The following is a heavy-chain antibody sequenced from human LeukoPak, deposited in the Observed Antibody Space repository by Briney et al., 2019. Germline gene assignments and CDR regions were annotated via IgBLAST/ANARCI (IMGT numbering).Heavy chain of an antibody. D-gene: IGHD5-18*01. CDR1: GGSISSGGYY. Sequence: SETLSLTCTVSGGSISSGGYYWSWIRLHPGKGLEWIGYIYYSGSTYYNPSLKSRVTISVDTSKNQFSLKLSSVTAADTAVYYCARGGVQLWLRAFDYWGQGTLVTVSS. J-gene: IGHJ4*02. CDR3: ARGGVQLWLRAFDY. V-gene: IGHV4-31*03. CDR2: IYYSGST.